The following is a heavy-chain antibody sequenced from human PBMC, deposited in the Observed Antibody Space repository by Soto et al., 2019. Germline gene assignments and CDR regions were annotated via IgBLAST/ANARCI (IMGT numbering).Heavy chain of an antibody. V-gene: IGHV3-23*01. CDR3: AKKAVYESPGNYFDY. CDR2: IGPSGGDT. CDR1: GFTFNSYS. Sequence: EVHLLESGGGMVQPGGSLRLSCATSGFTFNSYSMTWVRQSPGKGLEWVSSIGPSGGDTYYAGSVKGRFTISKDNSKNTLNLQMNNLRDEDTAIYYCAKKAVYESPGNYFDYWGQGTVVTVSS. D-gene: IGHD3-22*01. J-gene: IGHJ4*02.